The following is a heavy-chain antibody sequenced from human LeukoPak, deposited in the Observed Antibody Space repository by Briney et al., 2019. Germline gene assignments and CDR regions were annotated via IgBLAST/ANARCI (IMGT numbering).Heavy chain of an antibody. CDR1: GFTFSSYA. CDR2: ISGSGGYT. D-gene: IGHD3-10*01. V-gene: IGHV3-23*01. J-gene: IGHJ4*02. Sequence: PGGSLRLSCTASGFTFSSYAMSWVRQAPGKGLEWVSAISGSGGYTYHADSVKGRFTISRDNSKNTLYLQMNSLRAEDTAVYYCAKDLGDFTYYYGSGTYYSASDYWGQGTLVTVSS. CDR3: AKDLGDFTYYYGSGTYYSASDY.